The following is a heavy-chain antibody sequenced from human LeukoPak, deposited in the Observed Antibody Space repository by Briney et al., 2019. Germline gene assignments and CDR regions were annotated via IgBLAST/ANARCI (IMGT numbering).Heavy chain of an antibody. J-gene: IGHJ4*02. Sequence: ASETLSLTYTVSGYSISSGYYLGWIRQPPGKGLEWIGSIYPSGSTYYNPSLKSRVTISLDTSQNQFSLRLSSVTAADTAVYYCARSKYQLLSEGDYWGQGTLVTVSS. D-gene: IGHD2-2*01. CDR3: ARSKYQLLSEGDY. CDR2: IYPSGST. V-gene: IGHV4-38-2*02. CDR1: GYSISSGYY.